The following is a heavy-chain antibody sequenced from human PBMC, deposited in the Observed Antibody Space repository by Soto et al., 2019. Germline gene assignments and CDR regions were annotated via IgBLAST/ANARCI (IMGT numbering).Heavy chain of an antibody. CDR1: GYTFTGYY. Sequence: ASVKVSCKASGYTFTGYYMHWVRQAPGQGLEWMGWINPNSGGTNYAQKFQGWVTMTRDTSISTAYMKLSRLRSDDTAVYYCAGDIAAAVTDYYYGMDVWGQGTTVTVSS. CDR3: AGDIAAAVTDYYYGMDV. D-gene: IGHD6-13*01. V-gene: IGHV1-2*04. CDR2: INPNSGGT. J-gene: IGHJ6*02.